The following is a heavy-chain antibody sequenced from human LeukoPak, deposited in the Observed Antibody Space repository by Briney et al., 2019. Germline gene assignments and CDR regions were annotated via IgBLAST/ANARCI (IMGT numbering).Heavy chain of an antibody. V-gene: IGHV1-46*01. Sequence: ASVKVSCKASGYTFTSYYMHWVRQAPGQGLEWMGIINPSGGSTSYAQKFQGRVTMTRDTSISTAYMELSRLRSDDTAVYYCARDIYYDSTYYYYGMDVWGQGTTVTVSS. CDR1: GYTFTSYY. J-gene: IGHJ6*02. CDR2: INPSGGST. D-gene: IGHD3-22*01. CDR3: ARDIYYDSTYYYYGMDV.